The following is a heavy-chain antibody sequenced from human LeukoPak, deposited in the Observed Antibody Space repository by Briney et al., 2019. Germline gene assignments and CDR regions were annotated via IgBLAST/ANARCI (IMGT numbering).Heavy chain of an antibody. Sequence: PGRSLRLSCAASGFTFSSYAMSWVRQAPGKGLEWVSAIYGSGGSTYYAPSVKGRFTISRDNSKNALYLQMNSQRAEDTAVYYCAKGVGDGYNYGAFDIWGQGTMVTVSS. CDR2: IYGSGGST. D-gene: IGHD5-24*01. V-gene: IGHV3-23*01. CDR3: AKGVGDGYNYGAFDI. CDR1: GFTFSSYA. J-gene: IGHJ3*02.